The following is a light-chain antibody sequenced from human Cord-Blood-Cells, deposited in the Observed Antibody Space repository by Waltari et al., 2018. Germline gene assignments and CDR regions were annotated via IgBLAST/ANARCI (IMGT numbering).Light chain of an antibody. CDR1: SSDVGGYNY. V-gene: IGLV2-14*01. CDR3: SSYTSSSTLV. CDR2: YVI. Sequence: QSALTQPASVSGSPGQSITISCTGTSSDVGGYNYVSWYQQHPGKAPKLMLYYVIKRPSGVSNRFSGSKSGNTASLTISGLQAEDEADYYCSSYTSSSTLVFGTGTKVTVL. J-gene: IGLJ1*01.